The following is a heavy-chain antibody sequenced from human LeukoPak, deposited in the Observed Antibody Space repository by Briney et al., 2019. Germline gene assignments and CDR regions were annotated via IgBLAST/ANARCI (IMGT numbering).Heavy chain of an antibody. CDR3: AHAYSSSWYGS. V-gene: IGHV2-5*02. CDR2: IYWDDDK. D-gene: IGHD2-2*01. CDR1: GFSLRSSGVG. Sequence: SGPTLVNPTETLTLTCTCSGFSLRSSGVGVGWIRQPPGKALEWLALIYWDDDKRYSPSLKSRLTITKDTSKNQVVLTLTNMDPVDTATYYCAHAYSSSWYGSWGRGTLVTVSS. J-gene: IGHJ2*01.